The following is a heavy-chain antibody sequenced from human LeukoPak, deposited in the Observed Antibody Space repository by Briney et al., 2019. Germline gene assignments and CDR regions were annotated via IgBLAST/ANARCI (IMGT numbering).Heavy chain of an antibody. CDR2: IYTSGST. CDR1: GYSISSGYY. V-gene: IGHV4-38-2*02. D-gene: IGHD3-22*01. Sequence: PSETLSLTCTVSGYSISSGYYWGWIRQPPGKGLEWIGRIYTSGSTNYNPSLKSRVTMSVDTSKNQFSLKLSSVTAADTAVYYCARDAYYYDSSGYLGVDYWGQGTLVTVSS. J-gene: IGHJ4*02. CDR3: ARDAYYYDSSGYLGVDY.